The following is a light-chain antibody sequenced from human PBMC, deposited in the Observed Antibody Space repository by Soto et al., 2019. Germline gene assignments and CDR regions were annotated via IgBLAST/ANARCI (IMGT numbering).Light chain of an antibody. CDR3: CSYAGSSTFYV. CDR1: SSDVGSYNL. V-gene: IGLV2-23*01. Sequence: QSVLTQPASVSGSPGQSITISCTGTSSDVGSYNLVSWYQQHPGKAPKLMIYEGNKRPSGVSNRFSGSKSGNTASLTISALQAEDEADYYCCSYAGSSTFYVFGTGTKVTVL. CDR2: EGN. J-gene: IGLJ1*01.